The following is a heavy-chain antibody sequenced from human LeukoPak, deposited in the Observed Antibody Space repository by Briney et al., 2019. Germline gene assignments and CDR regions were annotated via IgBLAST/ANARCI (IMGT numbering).Heavy chain of an antibody. J-gene: IGHJ4*02. D-gene: IGHD5-24*01. Sequence: GGFLRLSCAASGFTFSSYSMNWVRQAPGKGLEWVSSISSSSSYIYYADSVKGRFTISRDNAKNSLYLQMNSLRAEDTAVYYCARAPGMATTGNFDYWGQGTLVTVSS. CDR3: ARAPGMATTGNFDY. CDR2: ISSSSSYI. V-gene: IGHV3-21*01. CDR1: GFTFSSYS.